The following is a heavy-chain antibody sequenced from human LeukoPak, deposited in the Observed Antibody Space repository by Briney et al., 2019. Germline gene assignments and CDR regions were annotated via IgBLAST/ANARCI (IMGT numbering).Heavy chain of an antibody. J-gene: IGHJ4*02. CDR1: GFTFTNYA. D-gene: IGHD2-15*01. V-gene: IGHV3-23*01. CDR3: ASRYCSGGSCYNRYYFDY. Sequence: GGSLRLSCAACGFTFTNYAMSGVRQAPGKELEWVSAITGSGGSTYYAVSVKGRFTISRDNSKITLYLQMNSLRAEDTAIYYCASRYCSGGSCYNRYYFDYWGQGTLVTVSS. CDR2: ITGSGGST.